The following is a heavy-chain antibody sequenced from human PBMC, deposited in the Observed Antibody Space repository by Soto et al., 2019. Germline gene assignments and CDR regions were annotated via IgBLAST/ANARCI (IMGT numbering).Heavy chain of an antibody. CDR3: ARGMNTLNWFDP. CDR2: IIPIFGTA. J-gene: IGHJ5*02. Sequence: AASVKVSCKASGGTFSSYAISWVRQAPGQGLEWMGGIIPIFGTANYAQKFQGRVTITADKSTSTAYMELSSLRSEDTAVYYCARGMNTLNWFDPWGQVTLVTVSS. V-gene: IGHV1-69*06. CDR1: GGTFSSYA.